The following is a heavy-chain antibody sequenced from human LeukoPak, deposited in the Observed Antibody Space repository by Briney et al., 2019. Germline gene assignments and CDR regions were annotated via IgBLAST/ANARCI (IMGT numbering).Heavy chain of an antibody. D-gene: IGHD3-16*01. V-gene: IGHV4-59*08. J-gene: IGHJ4*02. CDR1: GGSISSSY. CDR3: ARHGGVADNPAKGFDY. Sequence: SGTLSLTCTVSGGSISSSYWSWIRQPPGKGLEWIGYIYYSGSTNYNPSLKSRVTISVDTSKNQFSLKLSSVTAADTAVYYCARHGGVADNPAKGFDYWGQGTLVTVSS. CDR2: IYYSGST.